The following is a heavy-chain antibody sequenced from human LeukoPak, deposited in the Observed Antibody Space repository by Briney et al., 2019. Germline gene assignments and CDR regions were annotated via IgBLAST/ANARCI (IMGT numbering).Heavy chain of an antibody. V-gene: IGHV1-69*02. CDR1: GGTFSNYT. D-gene: IGHD3-22*01. J-gene: IGHJ4*02. CDR3: ARALSDTSGYELGY. Sequence: GSSVKVSCKASGGTFSNYTITWVRQAPGQGLEWMGRIIPGLGIINYAQKFQGRVTVTADESTSTAYMELSSLRADDTAVYYCARALSDTSGYELGYWGQGTLVTVSS. CDR2: IIPGLGII.